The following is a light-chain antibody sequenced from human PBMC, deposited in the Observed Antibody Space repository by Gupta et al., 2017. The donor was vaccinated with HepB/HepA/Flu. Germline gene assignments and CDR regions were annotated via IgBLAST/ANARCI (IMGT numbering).Light chain of an antibody. Sequence: EIVMTQSPVCLSVSAGERATVSCRAIQSVSSNLAWYQKKPGQALRLLIDGESTRATGIPARFLGIWSGKEYSLTTSRLHSDFSADYYCQQDNTRRTFGQGTKVEIK. CDR1: QSVSSN. CDR3: QQDNTRRT. V-gene: IGKV3-15*01. J-gene: IGKJ1*01. CDR2: GES.